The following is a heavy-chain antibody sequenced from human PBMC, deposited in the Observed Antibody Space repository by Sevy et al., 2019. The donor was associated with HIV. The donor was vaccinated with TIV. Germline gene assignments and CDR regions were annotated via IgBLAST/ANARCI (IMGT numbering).Heavy chain of an antibody. Sequence: SETLSLTCAVYGGSFSGYYWSWIRQPPGKGLEWIGEINHSGSTNYNPSLKSRVTISVDTSKNQFSLKLSSVTAADTAVYYCARGQYYYDSSGYYRWWGQGTLVTVSS. CDR2: INHSGST. D-gene: IGHD3-22*01. CDR1: GGSFSGYY. CDR3: ARGQYYYDSSGYYRW. J-gene: IGHJ4*02. V-gene: IGHV4-34*01.